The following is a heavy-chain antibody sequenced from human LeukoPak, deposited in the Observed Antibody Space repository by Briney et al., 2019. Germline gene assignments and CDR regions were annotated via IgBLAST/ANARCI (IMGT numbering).Heavy chain of an antibody. CDR2: IIPILGIA. Sequence: SVKVSCKASGGTFNSYTISWVRQAPGQGLEWMGRIIPILGIANYAQKFQGRVTITADKSTSTAYMELSSLRSEDTAVYYCAILREDCSSTSCLDYWGQGTLVTVSS. V-gene: IGHV1-69*02. J-gene: IGHJ4*02. CDR3: AILREDCSSTSCLDY. D-gene: IGHD2-2*01. CDR1: GGTFNSYT.